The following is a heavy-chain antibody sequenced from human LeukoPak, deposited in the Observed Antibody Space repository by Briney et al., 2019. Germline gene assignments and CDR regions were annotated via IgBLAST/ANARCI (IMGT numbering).Heavy chain of an antibody. CDR1: GGSISSYY. Sequence: SETLSLTCTVSGGSISSYYWGWIRQPPGKGLEWIGYIYYSGSTNYNPSLKSRVTISVDTSKNQFSLRLSSVTAADTAVYYCARAGYCSGGSCYLRYYYYYGMDVWGQGTTVTVSS. D-gene: IGHD2-15*01. CDR2: IYYSGST. CDR3: ARAGYCSGGSCYLRYYYYYGMDV. J-gene: IGHJ6*02. V-gene: IGHV4-59*01.